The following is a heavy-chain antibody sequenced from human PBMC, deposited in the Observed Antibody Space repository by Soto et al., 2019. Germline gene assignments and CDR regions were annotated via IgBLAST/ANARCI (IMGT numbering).Heavy chain of an antibody. J-gene: IGHJ6*02. CDR3: ARGYSSSWSLYYYYGMDV. D-gene: IGHD6-13*01. Sequence: GGSLRLSXAASGFTFSSYGMHWVRQAPGKGLEWVAVIWYDGSNKYYADSVKGRFTISRDNSKNTLYLQMNSLRAEDTAVYYCARGYSSSWSLYYYYGMDVWGQGTTVTVSS. CDR2: IWYDGSNK. CDR1: GFTFSSYG. V-gene: IGHV3-33*01.